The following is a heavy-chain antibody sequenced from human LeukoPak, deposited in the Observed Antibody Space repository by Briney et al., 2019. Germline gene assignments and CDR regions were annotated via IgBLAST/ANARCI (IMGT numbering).Heavy chain of an antibody. CDR2: INPNSGGT. D-gene: IGHD3-22*01. V-gene: IGHV1-2*02. CDR1: GYTFTGYY. Sequence: GASVKVSCKASGYTFTGYYIHWVRQAPGRGLEWMGWINPNSGGTNYAQKFQGRVTMTRDTSISTAYMELSRLRSDDTAVYYCARDRRYYDSSGYYYEPYYFDYWGQGTLVTVSS. J-gene: IGHJ4*02. CDR3: ARDRRYYDSSGYYYEPYYFDY.